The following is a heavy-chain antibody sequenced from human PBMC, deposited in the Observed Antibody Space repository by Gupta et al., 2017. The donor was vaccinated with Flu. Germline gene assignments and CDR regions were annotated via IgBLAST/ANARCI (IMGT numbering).Heavy chain of an antibody. Sequence: EVQLVESGGGLVQPGGSLRLSCAASGFTFSSYWMNWVRQAPGKGLEWGANRKKDGSEKYYVDSVKGRFTISRDNAKNSLYLQMNSLRAEDTAVYYCARGIADNWFDPWGQGTLVTVSS. D-gene: IGHD6-13*01. V-gene: IGHV3-7*04. CDR3: ARGIADNWFDP. CDR1: GFTFSSYW. J-gene: IGHJ5*02. CDR2: RKKDGSEK.